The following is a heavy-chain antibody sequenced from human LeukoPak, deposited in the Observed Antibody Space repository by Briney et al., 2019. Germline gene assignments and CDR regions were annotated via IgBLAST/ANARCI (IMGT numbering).Heavy chain of an antibody. J-gene: IGHJ3*02. CDR1: GGSISSNY. D-gene: IGHD7-27*01. CDR3: ARDRLGAYAFEI. Sequence: PSETLSLTCTVSGGSISSNYWIWIRQPPGKGLEWIGFIYYNGNTNYNPSLKSRVTISLDTSKNQFSLKLSSVTEADTALYYCARDRLGAYAFEIWGQGTKVTVSS. V-gene: IGHV4-59*01. CDR2: IYYNGNT.